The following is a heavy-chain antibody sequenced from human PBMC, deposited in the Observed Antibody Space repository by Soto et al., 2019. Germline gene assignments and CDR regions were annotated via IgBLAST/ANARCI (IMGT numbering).Heavy chain of an antibody. D-gene: IGHD3-10*01. Sequence: GESLKISCKGSGYSLTSYWIGWVRQMPGKGLEWMGIIYPGDSDTRYSPSFQGQVTISADKSISTAYLQWSSLKASDTAMYYCASYRYGSGSPNRPVDYWGQGTLVTVSS. J-gene: IGHJ4*02. CDR1: GYSLTSYW. CDR3: ASYRYGSGSPNRPVDY. CDR2: IYPGDSDT. V-gene: IGHV5-51*01.